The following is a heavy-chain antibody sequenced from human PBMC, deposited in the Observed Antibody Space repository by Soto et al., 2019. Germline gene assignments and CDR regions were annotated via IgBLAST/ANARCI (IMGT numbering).Heavy chain of an antibody. D-gene: IGHD3-10*01. CDR2: ISSKGSYI. J-gene: IGHJ5*02. CDR1: GFNFSTYG. V-gene: IGHV3-21*01. Sequence: SLRLSCAASGFNFSTYGMNWVRQAPGKGLEWVSSISSKGSYIYYTPSVKGRFTISRDNAKNSVYLQMNSLRAEDTAVYYCGRDRSHYAGVGKIDPWGQGTLVTVSS. CDR3: GRDRSHYAGVGKIDP.